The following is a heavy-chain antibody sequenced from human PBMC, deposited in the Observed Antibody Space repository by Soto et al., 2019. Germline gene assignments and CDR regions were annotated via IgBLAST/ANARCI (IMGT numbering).Heavy chain of an antibody. V-gene: IGHV3-23*01. CDR3: ARDRLGFGDLDS. CDR2: VSSGGGAT. Sequence: GGSLRLSCAASGFTFSSHAMTWVRQAPGKGLEWVATVSSGGGATYYAESVKGRFTVSRANSKNMVSLHMDSLRADDTARYYCARDRLGFGDLDSWGPGTLVTVSS. J-gene: IGHJ4*02. CDR1: GFTFSSHA. D-gene: IGHD3-16*01.